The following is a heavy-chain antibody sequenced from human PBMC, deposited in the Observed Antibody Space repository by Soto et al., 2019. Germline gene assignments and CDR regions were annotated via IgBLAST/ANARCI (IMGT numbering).Heavy chain of an antibody. Sequence: PSETLSLTCTVSGGSISSGGYYWSWIRQHPGKGLEWIGYIYYSGSTYYNPSLKSRLTISVDTSKNQFSLKLSPVTAADTAVYYCARQYGGNPFDYWGQGTLVTVSS. J-gene: IGHJ4*02. CDR1: GGSISSGGYY. D-gene: IGHD2-15*01. V-gene: IGHV4-31*03. CDR3: ARQYGGNPFDY. CDR2: IYYSGST.